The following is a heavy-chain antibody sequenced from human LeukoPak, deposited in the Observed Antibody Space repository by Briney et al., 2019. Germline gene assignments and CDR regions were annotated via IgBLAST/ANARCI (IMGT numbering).Heavy chain of an antibody. CDR1: GFTFSNYA. D-gene: IGHD2-15*01. V-gene: IGHV3-23*01. J-gene: IGHJ4*02. Sequence: PGGSLRLSCAASGFTFSNYAMSWVRQAPGKGLEWVSAISGRGGSTYYADSVKGRFTISRDNSKNTLYLQMNSLRAGDTAVYYCARYHNCSGGGCYGYFDYWGQGTLVTVSS. CDR3: ARYHNCSGGGCYGYFDY. CDR2: ISGRGGST.